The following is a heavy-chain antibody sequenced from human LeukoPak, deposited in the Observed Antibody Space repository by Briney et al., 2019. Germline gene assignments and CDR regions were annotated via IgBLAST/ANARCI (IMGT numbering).Heavy chain of an antibody. CDR3: ARGPGGCSGGSCYHDY. D-gene: IGHD2-15*01. CDR1: GYTFTTYD. V-gene: IGHV1-18*01. Sequence: ASVKVSCKASGYTFTTYDISWVRQAPGQGPEWMGWINTHTGDTRYGQKVQGRVTMTTDTSTSTAYMELRSLESDDTAVYFCARGPGGCSGGSCYHDYWGQGPLVTVSS. J-gene: IGHJ4*02. CDR2: INTHTGDT.